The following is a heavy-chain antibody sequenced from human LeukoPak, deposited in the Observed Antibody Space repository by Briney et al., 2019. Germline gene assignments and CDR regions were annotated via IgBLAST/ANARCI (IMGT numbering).Heavy chain of an antibody. D-gene: IGHD3-22*01. CDR2: INTSSGDT. Sequence: AASLKVSCKAPGYSFSGYYVNWVRQTPGQGLQWMGWINTSSGDTYYIRNFEGRVSMTGDMNTSTTYMELSRATSDNTTCFDCARDYIDNLDSSGYITIDYWGQGTLVTVSS. CDR3: ARDYIDNLDSSGYITIDY. J-gene: IGHJ4*01. V-gene: IGHV1-2*02. CDR1: GYSFSGYY.